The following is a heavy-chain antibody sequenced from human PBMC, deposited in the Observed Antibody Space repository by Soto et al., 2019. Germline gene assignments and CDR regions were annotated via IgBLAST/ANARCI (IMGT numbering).Heavy chain of an antibody. CDR2: ISSSGSTI. CDR1: GFTFSDYY. CDR3: ASDLDIQSPPPDYYYYYYMDV. J-gene: IGHJ6*03. D-gene: IGHD2-2*03. V-gene: IGHV3-11*01. Sequence: GGSLRLSCAASGFTFSDYYMGWIRQAPGKGLEWVSYISSSGSTIYYADSVKGRFTISRDNAKNSLYLQMNSLRAEDTAVYYCASDLDIQSPPPDYYYYYYMDVWGKGTTVTVSS.